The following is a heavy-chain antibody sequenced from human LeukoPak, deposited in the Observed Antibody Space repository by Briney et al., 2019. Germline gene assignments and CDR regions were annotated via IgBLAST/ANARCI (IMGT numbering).Heavy chain of an antibody. D-gene: IGHD3-22*01. CDR1: GFTFSSYA. CDR3: ARDPTNYYDSSGYCSYFDY. J-gene: IGHJ4*02. V-gene: IGHV3-74*01. Sequence: GGSLRLSCAASGFTFSSYAMNWVRQAPGKGLEWVSCINSDGSSTSYADSVKGRFTISRDNAKNTLYLQMNSLRAEDTAVYYCARDPTNYYDSSGYCSYFDYWGQGTLVTVSS. CDR2: INSDGSST.